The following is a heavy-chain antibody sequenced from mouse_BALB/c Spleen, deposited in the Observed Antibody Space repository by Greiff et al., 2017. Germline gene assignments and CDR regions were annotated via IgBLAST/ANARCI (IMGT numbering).Heavy chain of an antibody. Sequence: QVQLQQSGAELVKPGASVKLSCTASGFNIKDTYMHWVKQRPGQGLEWIGWIYPGNVNTKYNEKFKGKATLTADKSSSTAYMQLSSLTSEDSAVYFCARDTGGYYGYAMDYWGQGTSVTVSS. V-gene: IGHV1S56*01. J-gene: IGHJ4*01. CDR3: ARDTGGYYGYAMDY. D-gene: IGHD2-3*01. CDR2: IYPGNVNT. CDR1: GFNIKDTY.